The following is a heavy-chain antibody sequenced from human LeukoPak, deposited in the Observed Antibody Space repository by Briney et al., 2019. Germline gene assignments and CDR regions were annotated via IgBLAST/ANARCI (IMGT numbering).Heavy chain of an antibody. CDR1: GYTFTGYY. V-gene: IGHV1-2*02. CDR3: ARGQQLVPTPSDY. CDR2: INPNSGGT. J-gene: IGHJ4*02. D-gene: IGHD6-13*01. Sequence: ASVKVSCKASGYTFTGYYMHWVRQAPGQGLEWMGWINPNSGGTNYAQKFQGRVTMTRDTSISTAYMELSRLRSDDTAVYYCARGQQLVPTPSDYWGQGTLVTVSS.